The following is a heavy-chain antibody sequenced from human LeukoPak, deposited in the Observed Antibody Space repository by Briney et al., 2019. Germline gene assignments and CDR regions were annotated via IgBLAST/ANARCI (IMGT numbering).Heavy chain of an antibody. CDR3: ARRADSSGYYYAPMDV. CDR1: GGSISSSSYY. J-gene: IGHJ6*03. D-gene: IGHD3-22*01. V-gene: IGHV4-39*01. CDR2: IYYSGST. Sequence: SETPSLTCTVSGGSISSSSYYWGWIRQPPGKGLEWIGSIYYSGSTYYNPSLKSRVTISVDTSKNQFSLKLSSVTAADTAVYYCARRADSSGYYYAPMDVWGKGTTVTVSS.